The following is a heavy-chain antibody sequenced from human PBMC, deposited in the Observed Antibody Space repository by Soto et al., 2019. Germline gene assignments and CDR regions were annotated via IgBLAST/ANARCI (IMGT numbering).Heavy chain of an antibody. CDR1: GFTFSSYS. J-gene: IGHJ4*02. Sequence: EVQLVESGGGLVQPGGSLRLSCAASGFTFSSYSMNWVRQAPGKGLEWVSYISSSSSTIYYADSVKGRFTISRDNAKNSRYLQMNSLRDEDTAVYYCARDPTYGNVDYWGQRNLVTVSS. D-gene: IGHD4-17*01. CDR2: ISSSSSTI. V-gene: IGHV3-48*02. CDR3: ARDPTYGNVDY.